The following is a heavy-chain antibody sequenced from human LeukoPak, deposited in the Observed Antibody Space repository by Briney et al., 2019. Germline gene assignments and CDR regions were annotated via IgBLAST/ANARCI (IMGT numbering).Heavy chain of an antibody. Sequence: SETLSLACTVSGDSISSSRYYWGWIRQPPGKGLEWIGSIYYSGSTYYNPSLKSRVTISVDTSKNQFSLKLSSVTAADTAVYYCARLNRDNDFWGQGTLVTVSS. CDR3: ARLNRDNDF. CDR1: GDSISSSRYY. J-gene: IGHJ4*02. D-gene: IGHD1-14*01. CDR2: IYYSGST. V-gene: IGHV4-39*01.